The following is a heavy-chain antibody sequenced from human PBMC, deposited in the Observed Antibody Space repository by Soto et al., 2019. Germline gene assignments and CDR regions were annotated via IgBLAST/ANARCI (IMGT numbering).Heavy chain of an antibody. CDR3: ARWWFGEFFDY. J-gene: IGHJ4*02. CDR1: GGSISSGDYY. CDR2: IYYSGST. V-gene: IGHV4-30-4*01. Sequence: SETLSLTCTVSGGSISSGDYYRSWIRQPPGKGQEWIGSIYYSGSTYYNPSLKSRVTISVDTSKNQFSLKLSSVTAADTAVYYCARWWFGEFFDYWGQGTLVTVSS. D-gene: IGHD3-10*01.